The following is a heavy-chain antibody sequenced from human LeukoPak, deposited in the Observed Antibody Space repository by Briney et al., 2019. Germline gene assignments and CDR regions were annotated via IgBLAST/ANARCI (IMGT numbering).Heavy chain of an antibody. J-gene: IGHJ4*02. V-gene: IGHV4-59*01. CDR3: ARTLVPAGPRGIIYFDR. CDR1: GSSFSSYY. D-gene: IGHD2-2*01. CDR2: IYYIGST. Sequence: SETLSLTCTVSGSSFSSYYWSWIRQPPGKELEWIGYIYYIGSTNYNPSFKSRVTILVDTSKKQFSLKLSSVTAADTAVYYCARTLVPAGPRGIIYFDRWGQGTLVTVSS.